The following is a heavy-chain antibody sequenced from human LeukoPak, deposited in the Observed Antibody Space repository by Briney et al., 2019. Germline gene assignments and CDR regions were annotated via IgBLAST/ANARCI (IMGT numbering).Heavy chain of an antibody. Sequence: PSETLSLTCTVSGGSINSSYYYWGWVRQPPGKGLEWIGTIYYTGSTYYNPSLKSRITTSIDTSKNHFSLRLSSVTAADTAVYYCARRSPDCSGDTCYRAPYYFDYWGHGTLVTVSS. D-gene: IGHD2-15*01. V-gene: IGHV4-39*02. CDR3: ARRSPDCSGDTCYRAPYYFDY. CDR1: GGSINSSYYY. CDR2: IYYTGST. J-gene: IGHJ4*03.